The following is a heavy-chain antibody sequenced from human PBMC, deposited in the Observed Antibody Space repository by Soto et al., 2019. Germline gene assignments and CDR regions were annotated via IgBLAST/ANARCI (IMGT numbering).Heavy chain of an antibody. V-gene: IGHV3-23*01. D-gene: IGHD1-7*01. J-gene: IGHJ4*02. CDR1: GFTFRSYG. CDR3: AKRELDDK. Sequence: VQLLESGGRFVQPGGSLRLSCAASGFTFRSYGMSWVRQAPGKGLEWISGISDNGGRTDYADSVKGWFTISRDNSKNTRFLQMTTLTADDTAVYYCAKRELDDKWGQGTLVIVS. CDR2: ISDNGGRT.